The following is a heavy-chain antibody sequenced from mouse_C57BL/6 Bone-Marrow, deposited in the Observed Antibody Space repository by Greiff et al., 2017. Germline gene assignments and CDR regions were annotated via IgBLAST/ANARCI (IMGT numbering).Heavy chain of an antibody. CDR2: INPSTGGT. Sequence: VQLKESGPELVKPGASVKISCKASGYSFPGYYMNWVKQSPEKSLEWIGEINPSTGGTTYNQKFKAKATLTVDKSSSTAYMQPKSLTSEDSAVYYCAEANWAWFAYWGQETLVTVSA. V-gene: IGHV1-42*01. J-gene: IGHJ3*01. CDR3: AEANWAWFAY. D-gene: IGHD4-1*01. CDR1: GYSFPGYY.